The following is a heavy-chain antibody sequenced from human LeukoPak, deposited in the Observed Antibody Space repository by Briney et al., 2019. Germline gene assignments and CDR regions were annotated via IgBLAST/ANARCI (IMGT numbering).Heavy chain of an antibody. D-gene: IGHD6-19*01. CDR1: GGSISSSSYY. J-gene: IGHJ4*02. CDR2: IYYSGST. Sequence: PSETLSLTCTVSGGSISSSSYYWGWLRQPPGKGLEWIGSIYYSGSTYYNPSLKSRVTISVDASKNQFSLKLSSVTAADTAVYYCARLLVAVAGLAFFDYWGQGTLVTVSS. V-gene: IGHV4-39*01. CDR3: ARLLVAVAGLAFFDY.